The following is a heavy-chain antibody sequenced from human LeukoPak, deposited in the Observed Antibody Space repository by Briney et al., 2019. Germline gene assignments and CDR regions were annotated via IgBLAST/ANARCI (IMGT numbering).Heavy chain of an antibody. V-gene: IGHV3-21*01. Sequence: GRSLRLSCAVSGFTFSTYNMNWVRQAPGKGLEWVSSISGSSNYIYYADSVKGRFTISRDNAKKSLYLQMGRLRAEDTAVYYCARDSGYNYGYAFDYWGQGTLVTVSS. J-gene: IGHJ4*02. CDR3: ARDSGYNYGYAFDY. CDR1: GFTFSTYN. CDR2: ISGSSNYI. D-gene: IGHD5-18*01.